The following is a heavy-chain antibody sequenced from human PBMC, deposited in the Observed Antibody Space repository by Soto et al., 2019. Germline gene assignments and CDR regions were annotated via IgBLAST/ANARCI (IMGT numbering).Heavy chain of an antibody. D-gene: IGHD3-3*01. J-gene: IGHJ6*02. CDR1: EFTFTRYP. CDR2: SRGSGGST. Sequence: GGSLRLSYAASEFTFTRYPISRVCHAPGKALDSVTASRGSGGSTYYADHQKGRFTITRDNSNNTMNPQINSLRARDTAAYYSAKDHRKKSEWLLYGFYYYGMDVWGQGTTVTVSS. CDR3: AKDHRKKSEWLLYGFYYYGMDV. V-gene: IGHV3-23*01.